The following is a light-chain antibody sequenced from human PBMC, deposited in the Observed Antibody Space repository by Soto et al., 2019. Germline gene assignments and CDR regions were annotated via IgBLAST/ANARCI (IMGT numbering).Light chain of an antibody. CDR2: SAS. Sequence: EIVMTQSPGTLSVSPGERATLSCRASQNVISNLAWYQQRPGQAPRLLIYSASTRATGIPAWFSGSGSGTEFPLTISSLQSGDAAVYYCQQYYEWPRGTFGQGTKVEI. V-gene: IGKV3-15*01. J-gene: IGKJ1*01. CDR3: QQYYEWPRGT. CDR1: QNVISN.